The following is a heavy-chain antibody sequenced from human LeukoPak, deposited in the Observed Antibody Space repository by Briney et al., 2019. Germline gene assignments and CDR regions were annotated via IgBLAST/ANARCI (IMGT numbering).Heavy chain of an antibody. Sequence: SETLSLTCTVSGGSISSGSYYWSWIRQPAGKGLEWIGRIYTSGSTNYNPSLKSRVTISVDTSKNQFSLKLSSVTAADTAVYYCARSSCPYYDFWSGCQPADYWGQGTLVTVSS. CDR1: GGSISSGSYY. J-gene: IGHJ4*02. V-gene: IGHV4-61*02. D-gene: IGHD3-3*01. CDR3: ARSSCPYYDFWSGCQPADY. CDR2: IYTSGST.